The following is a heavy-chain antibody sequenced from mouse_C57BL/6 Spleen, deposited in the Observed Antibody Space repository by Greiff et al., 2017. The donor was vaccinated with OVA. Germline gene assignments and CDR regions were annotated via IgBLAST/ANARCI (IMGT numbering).Heavy chain of an antibody. J-gene: IGHJ4*01. CDR3: ARRTRGYAMDY. CDR2: ILPGSGST. D-gene: IGHD3-1*01. CDR1: GYTFPGYW. Sequence: QVQLQQSGAELMKPGASVKLSCKATGYTFPGYWIEWVKQRPGHGLEWIGEILPGSGSTNYNEKFKGKATFTSDTSSTTAYMQLSSLTTEDSAIDDCARRTRGYAMDYWGQGTSVTVSS. V-gene: IGHV1-9*01.